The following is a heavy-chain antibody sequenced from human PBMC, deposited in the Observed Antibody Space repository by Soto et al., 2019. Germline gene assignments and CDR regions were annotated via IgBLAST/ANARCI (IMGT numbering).Heavy chain of an antibody. J-gene: IGHJ4*02. V-gene: IGHV3-30*18. D-gene: IGHD3-10*01. CDR2: ISFDGSNT. Sequence: QVQLVESGGGVVQPGRSLRLSCAASGFPFSDYAMHWVRQVPGKGLEWVAVISFDGSNTYYADSVKGRFTVSRDNSKHTPSLQMSSLRSDDTALYYSAKALRGGCDYWCQGAVVTVSS. CDR3: AKALRGGCDY. CDR1: GFPFSDYA.